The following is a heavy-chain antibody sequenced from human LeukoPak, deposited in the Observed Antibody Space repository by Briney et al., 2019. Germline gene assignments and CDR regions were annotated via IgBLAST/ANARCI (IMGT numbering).Heavy chain of an antibody. V-gene: IGHV3-66*01. CDR2: IYSGGRT. CDR3: AKDGGGYDVYYYYGMEV. D-gene: IGHD5-12*01. Sequence: GGSLRLSCAASGFTFSNAWMSWVRQAPGKGLQWVSVIYSGGRTYYADSVKGRFTISRDNSKNTLYLQMNSLRAEDTAVYYCAKDGGGYDVYYYYGMEVWGQGTTVTVSS. J-gene: IGHJ6*02. CDR1: GFTFSNAW.